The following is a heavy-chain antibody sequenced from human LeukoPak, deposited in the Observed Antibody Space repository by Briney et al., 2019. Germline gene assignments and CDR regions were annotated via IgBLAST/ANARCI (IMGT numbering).Heavy chain of an antibody. CDR2: ISWNSGSI. D-gene: IGHD5-18*01. CDR3: AKAVGYSYDLNWFDP. J-gene: IGHJ5*02. Sequence: GGSLRLSCAASGFTFDDYAMHWVRQAPGKGLEWVSGISWNSGSIGYADSVKGRFTISRDNAKNSLYLQMNSLRAEDTALYYCAKAVGYSYDLNWFDPWGQGTLVTVSS. CDR1: GFTFDDYA. V-gene: IGHV3-9*01.